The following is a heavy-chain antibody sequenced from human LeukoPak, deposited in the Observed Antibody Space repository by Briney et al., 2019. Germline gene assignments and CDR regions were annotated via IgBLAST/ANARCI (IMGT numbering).Heavy chain of an antibody. CDR3: ARDFRTNYYYYMDV. V-gene: IGHV3-30*03. D-gene: IGHD1-14*01. CDR2: ISYDGSNE. J-gene: IGHJ6*03. Sequence: PGGSLRLSCAASGFTFSSYGMHWVRQAPGKGLEWVAVISYDGSNENYADSVKGRFTISRDNTKYTLYVQMNSLRAEDTALYYCARDFRTNYYYYMDVWGKGTTVTVSS. CDR1: GFTFSSYG.